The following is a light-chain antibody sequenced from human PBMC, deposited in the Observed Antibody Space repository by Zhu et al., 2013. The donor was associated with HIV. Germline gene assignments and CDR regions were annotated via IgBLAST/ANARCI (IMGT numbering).Light chain of an antibody. CDR3: QAWDSRVVV. Sequence: CWYQQKPGQSPALIIYQDRRRPSGIPERFSGSNSGNTATLTISGTQTVDEADYYCQAWDSRVVVFGGGTKLTVL. J-gene: IGLJ2*01. V-gene: IGLV3-1*01. CDR2: QDR.